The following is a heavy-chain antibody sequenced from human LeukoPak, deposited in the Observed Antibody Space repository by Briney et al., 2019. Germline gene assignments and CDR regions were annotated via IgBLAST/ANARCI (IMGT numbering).Heavy chain of an antibody. Sequence: GGSLRLSCAASRFTVYSIHMRRVPPAPGQGLVWGSVLYSGGSTYYAESVRGRFTISSDNSSNALYLQMNSLRAEAAASYYCGRGYGASYWGQGTLVTVSS. J-gene: IGHJ4*02. CDR3: GRGYGASY. D-gene: IGHD4-17*01. V-gene: IGHV3-53*01. CDR2: LYSGGST. CDR1: RFTVYSIH.